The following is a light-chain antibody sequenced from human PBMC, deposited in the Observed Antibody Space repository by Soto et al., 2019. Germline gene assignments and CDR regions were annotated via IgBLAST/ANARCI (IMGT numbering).Light chain of an antibody. CDR1: SSDVGSYDL. CDR2: EGS. Sequence: SAVTQPASVSGSPGQPNTIYCTGTSSDVGSYDLVSWYQQHPGKAPKLIIYEGSKRPSGVSNRFSGSKSGNTASLTISGLQAEDEADYYCCSYAGSGTYVFGTGTKVTVL. CDR3: CSYAGSGTYV. J-gene: IGLJ1*01. V-gene: IGLV2-23*01.